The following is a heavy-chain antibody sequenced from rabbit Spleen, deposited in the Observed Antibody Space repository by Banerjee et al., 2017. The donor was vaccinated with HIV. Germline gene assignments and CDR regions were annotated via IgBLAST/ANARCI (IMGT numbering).Heavy chain of an antibody. CDR3: ARDTGSSFSSYGMDL. D-gene: IGHD8-1*01. V-gene: IGHV1S45*01. J-gene: IGHJ6*01. Sequence: QEQLVESGGGLVQPEGSLTLTCTASGFSFSGDSYDSYMCWVRQVPGKGLEWIACIDIGSSGFTYFASWAKGRFTISRTSSTTVTLQMTSLTAADTATYFCARDTGSSFSSYGMDLWGQGTLVTVS. CDR1: GFSFSGDSY. CDR2: IDIGSSGFT.